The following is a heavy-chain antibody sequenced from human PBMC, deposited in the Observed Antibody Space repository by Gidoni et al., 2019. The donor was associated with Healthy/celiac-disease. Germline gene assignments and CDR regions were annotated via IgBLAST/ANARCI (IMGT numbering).Heavy chain of an antibody. D-gene: IGHD5-12*01. J-gene: IGHJ5*02. CDR1: GFTFSSCW. CDR3: AREGLRLGFDP. V-gene: IGHV3-74*01. CDR2: INSDGSST. Sequence: EVQLVESGGGLVQPGGSLRLSCAASGFTFSSCWMHWVRQAPGKGLVGVSRINSDGSSTSYADSVKGRFTISRDNAKNTLYLQMNSLRAEDTAVYYCAREGLRLGFDPWGQGTLVTVSS.